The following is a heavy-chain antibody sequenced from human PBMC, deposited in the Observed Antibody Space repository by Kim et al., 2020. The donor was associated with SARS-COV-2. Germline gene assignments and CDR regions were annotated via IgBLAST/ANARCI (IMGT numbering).Heavy chain of an antibody. J-gene: IGHJ6*02. CDR2: ISAYNVNT. CDR3: ARDPKPYYDFWGGYFAWMDD. D-gene: IGHD3-3*01. Sequence: ASVKVSCKASGYTFTSYGISWVRQAPGQGLEWMGWISAYNVNTNYAQKLQGRVTMTTDTSTSTAYMELRSLRSDDTAVYYCARDPKPYYDFWGGYFAWMDDWGQGTTVTVSS. V-gene: IGHV1-18*01. CDR1: GYTFTSYG.